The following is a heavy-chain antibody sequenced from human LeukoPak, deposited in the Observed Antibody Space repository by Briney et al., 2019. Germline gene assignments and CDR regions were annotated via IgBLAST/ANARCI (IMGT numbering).Heavy chain of an antibody. V-gene: IGHV3-21*01. CDR1: GFTFSNYG. CDR2: ISSSSSYI. D-gene: IGHD5-24*01. Sequence: PGRSLRLSCAASGFTFSNYGMTWVRQAPGKGLEWVSSISSSSSYIYYADSVKGRFTIYRDNAKNSLYLKMNSLRAEDTAVYYCARGMATIDGYYYYMDVWGKGTTVTVSS. J-gene: IGHJ6*03. CDR3: ARGMATIDGYYYYMDV.